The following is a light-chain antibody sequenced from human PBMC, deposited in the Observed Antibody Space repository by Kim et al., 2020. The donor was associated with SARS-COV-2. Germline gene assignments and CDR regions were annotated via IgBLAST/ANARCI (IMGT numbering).Light chain of an antibody. V-gene: IGLV3-19*01. J-gene: IGLJ2*01. CDR1: SLRSYY. CDR2: GKN. Sequence: ALGQTISITCPGDSLRSYYASWYQQKPGQAPVLVIYGKNNRPSGIPYRFSGSSSGNTASLTITGAQAEDEADYYCNSRDSSSNHVVFGGGTQLTVL. CDR3: NSRDSSSNHVV.